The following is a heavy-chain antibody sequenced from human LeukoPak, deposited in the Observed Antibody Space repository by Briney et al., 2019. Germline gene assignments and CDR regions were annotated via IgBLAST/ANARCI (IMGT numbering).Heavy chain of an antibody. J-gene: IGHJ4*02. CDR3: AKDGKYCGSATCYQYFDY. D-gene: IGHD2-2*01. Sequence: GGSLILSCAASGFTFSTYAMNWVRQAPGMGLEWVSAISGSGGSASYTDSVKGRFAISRDNSKSTLYLQMNSLRAEDTAVYYCAKDGKYCGSATCYQYFDYWGQGTLVTVSS. V-gene: IGHV3-23*01. CDR1: GFTFSTYA. CDR2: ISGSGGSA.